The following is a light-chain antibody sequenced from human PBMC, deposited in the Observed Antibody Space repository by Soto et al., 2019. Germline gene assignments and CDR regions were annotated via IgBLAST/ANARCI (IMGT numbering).Light chain of an antibody. CDR2: DTS. CDR1: QSVSSSY. CDR3: LQYGSSPPYT. J-gene: IGKJ2*01. Sequence: EIVLTQSPGSLSSSPGERATLSCKASQSVSSSYVAWYQHKPGQAPRLLIYDTSSRATGIPDRFSGSGSGTDFTLTISRLEPEDFAVYYCLQYGSSPPYTFGQGTTVGMK. V-gene: IGKV3-20*01.